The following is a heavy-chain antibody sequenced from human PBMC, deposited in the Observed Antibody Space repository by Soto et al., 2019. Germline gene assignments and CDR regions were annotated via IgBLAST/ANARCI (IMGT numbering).Heavy chain of an antibody. D-gene: IGHD3-22*01. CDR2: INPNSGGT. J-gene: IGHJ4*02. CDR1: GYTFTGYY. Sequence: ASVKVSCKASGYTFTGYYMHWARQAPGQGLEWMGWINPNSGGTNYAQKFRGRVTMTRDTSISTAYMELSRLRSDDTAVYYCARGVLYHYDSSDYFDYWGQGTLVTVSS. CDR3: ARGVLYHYDSSDYFDY. V-gene: IGHV1-2*02.